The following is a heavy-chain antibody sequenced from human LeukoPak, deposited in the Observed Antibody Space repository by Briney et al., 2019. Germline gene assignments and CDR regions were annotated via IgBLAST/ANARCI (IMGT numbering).Heavy chain of an antibody. CDR3: ARVDILTGYYRGFDH. CDR2: IYYSGST. J-gene: IGHJ4*02. Sequence: SETLSLACTVSGGAVSSGSYYWSWIRQPPGKGLEWIGYIYYSGSTNYNPSLKSRVTISVDTSKNQFSLKLSSVTAADTAVYYCARVDILTGYYRGFDHWGQGTLVTVPS. D-gene: IGHD3-9*01. V-gene: IGHV4-61*01. CDR1: GGAVSSGSYY.